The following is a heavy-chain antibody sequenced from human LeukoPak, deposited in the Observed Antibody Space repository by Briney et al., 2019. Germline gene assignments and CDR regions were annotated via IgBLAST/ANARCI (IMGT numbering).Heavy chain of an antibody. CDR2: IHYSGST. Sequence: SETLSLTCTVSGGSISNYYWTWIRQPPGKGLEWIGYIHYSGSTNNNPSLKSRVTISVDTSKNQFSLRLSSVTAADTAVYHCAREPGWYGNWFDPWGQGTLVTVSS. CDR1: GGSISNYY. J-gene: IGHJ5*02. V-gene: IGHV4-59*12. CDR3: AREPGWYGNWFDP. D-gene: IGHD6-19*01.